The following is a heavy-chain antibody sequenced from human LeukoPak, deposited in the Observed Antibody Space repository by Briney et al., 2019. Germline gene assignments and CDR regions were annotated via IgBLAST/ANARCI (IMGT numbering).Heavy chain of an antibody. Sequence: GGSLRLSCAASGFTVSSNYMSWVRQAPGKGLEWLSVIFIHGSTFHADSVKGRFTISRDSSKNTLYLQMNSLRAEDTAVYYCARGDGYTSSFDYWGLGTLVSVSP. D-gene: IGHD5-24*01. CDR1: GFTVSSNY. V-gene: IGHV3-53*01. CDR2: IFIHGST. J-gene: IGHJ4*02. CDR3: ARGDGYTSSFDY.